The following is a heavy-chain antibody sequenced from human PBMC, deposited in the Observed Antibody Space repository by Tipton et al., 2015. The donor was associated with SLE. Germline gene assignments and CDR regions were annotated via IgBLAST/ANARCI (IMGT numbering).Heavy chain of an antibody. Sequence: LRLSCTVSGDSISSSPYYGSWIRQPPGKGLEWFGEMSHSGGTNYNPSLKSRVTISVNTSKNQFSLNLSSVTAADTAVYYCARGISSGWWNYWGQGNLVTVSS. CDR2: MSHSGGT. J-gene: IGHJ4*02. D-gene: IGHD6-19*01. CDR3: ARGISSGWWNY. CDR1: GDSISSSPYY. V-gene: IGHV4-39*07.